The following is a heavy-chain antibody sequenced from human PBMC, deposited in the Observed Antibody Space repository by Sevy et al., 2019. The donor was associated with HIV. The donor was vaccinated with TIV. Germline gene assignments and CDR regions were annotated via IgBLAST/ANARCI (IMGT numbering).Heavy chain of an antibody. V-gene: IGHV1-18*01. D-gene: IGHD2-2*01. CDR2: ISAYNGNT. CDR1: GYTFTSYG. J-gene: IGHJ4*02. CDR3: ARDRPSSWDIVVVPAALYFDY. Sequence: ASVKVSCKASGYTFTSYGISWVRQAPGQGLEWMGWISAYNGNTNYAQKLQGRVTMTTDTSTSTAYMELRSLRSDDTAVYYCARDRPSSWDIVVVPAALYFDYWGQGTLVTVSS.